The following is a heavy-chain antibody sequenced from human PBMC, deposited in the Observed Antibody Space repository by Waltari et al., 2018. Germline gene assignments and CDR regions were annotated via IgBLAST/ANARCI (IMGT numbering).Heavy chain of an antibody. D-gene: IGHD6-13*01. J-gene: IGHJ4*02. CDR3: ARDYGASSSWPYYFDY. CDR2: INAGNGNT. Sequence: QVQLVQSGAEVKKPGASVKVSCKASGYTFTSYAMHWVRQAPGQRLEWMGWINAGNGNTKYSQKFQGRVTITRDTSASTAYMELSSLRAEDTAVYYCARDYGASSSWPYYFDYWGQGTLVTVSS. CDR1: GYTFTSYA. V-gene: IGHV1-3*01.